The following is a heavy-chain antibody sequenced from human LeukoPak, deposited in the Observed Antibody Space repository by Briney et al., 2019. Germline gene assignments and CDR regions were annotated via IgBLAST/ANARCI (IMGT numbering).Heavy chain of an antibody. CDR3: ASHRISGSYLSGAFDI. CDR2: MNPNSGNT. D-gene: IGHD1-26*01. Sequence: ASVKVPCKASGYTFTSYDINWVRQATGQGLEWMGWMNPNSGNTGYAQKFQGRVTMTRNTSISTAYMELSSLRSEDTAVYYCASHRISGSYLSGAFDIWGQGTMVTVSS. CDR1: GYTFTSYD. J-gene: IGHJ3*02. V-gene: IGHV1-8*01.